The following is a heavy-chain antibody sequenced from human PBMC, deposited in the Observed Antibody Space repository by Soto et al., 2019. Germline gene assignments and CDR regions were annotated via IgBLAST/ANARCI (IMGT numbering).Heavy chain of an antibody. Sequence: EVQLLESGGGLVQPGGSLRLSCAASGFTFSSYAMSWVRQAPGKGLEWVSAISGGAGSTYYADSVKGRFTISRDNSKNTLYLQMNIRSAEDTAVYYCAKTGEDCSSTSCYAGYWGQGSLVTVSS. D-gene: IGHD2-2*01. CDR2: ISGGAGST. J-gene: IGHJ4*02. CDR3: AKTGEDCSSTSCYAGY. V-gene: IGHV3-23*01. CDR1: GFTFSSYA.